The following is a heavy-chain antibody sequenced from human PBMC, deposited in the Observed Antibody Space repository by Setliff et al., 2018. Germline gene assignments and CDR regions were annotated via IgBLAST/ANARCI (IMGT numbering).Heavy chain of an antibody. Sequence: SETLSLTCSVSGGPISSGSYYWGWIRQSPGKGLEWIGSMYYSGSTYYNPSLKGRVTLSVDTTKNQFSLKLTSMTAADTAVYFCAGHLLVQGTYHFDYWGQGSPVTVPQ. CDR2: MYYSGST. CDR1: GGPISSGSYY. CDR3: AGHLLVQGTYHFDY. V-gene: IGHV4-39*01. D-gene: IGHD3-10*01. J-gene: IGHJ4*02.